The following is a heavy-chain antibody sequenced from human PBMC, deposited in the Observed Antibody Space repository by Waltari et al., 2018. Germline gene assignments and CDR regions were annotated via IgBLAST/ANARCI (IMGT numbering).Heavy chain of an antibody. J-gene: IGHJ3*02. CDR3: ATVSMIVVATDAFDI. D-gene: IGHD3-22*01. CDR2: FDPEDGET. V-gene: IGHV1-24*01. Sequence: QVQLVQSGAEVKKPGASVKVSCKVSGYTLPELSIAWVRQAPGKGLAWMGGFDPEDGETIYAQKFQGRVTMTEDTSTDTAYMELSSLRSEDTAVYYCATVSMIVVATDAFDIWGQGTMVTVSS. CDR1: GYTLPELS.